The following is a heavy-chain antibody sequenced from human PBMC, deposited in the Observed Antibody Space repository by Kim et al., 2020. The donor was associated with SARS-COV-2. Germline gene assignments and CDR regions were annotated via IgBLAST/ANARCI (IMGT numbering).Heavy chain of an antibody. Sequence: SETLSLTCTVSGGSISSGGYYWSWIRQHPGKGLEWIGYIYYSGSTYYNPSLKSRVTISVDTSKNQFSLKLSSVTAADTAVYYCARVDALKIAARRVFDYWGQGTLVTVSS. CDR1: GGSISSGGYY. D-gene: IGHD6-6*01. J-gene: IGHJ4*02. V-gene: IGHV4-31*03. CDR3: ARVDALKIAARRVFDY. CDR2: IYYSGST.